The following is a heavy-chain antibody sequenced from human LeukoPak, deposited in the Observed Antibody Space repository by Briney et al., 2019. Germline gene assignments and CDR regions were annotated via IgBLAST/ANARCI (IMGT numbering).Heavy chain of an antibody. CDR2: VKRKTDGGTT. J-gene: IGHJ4*02. CDR1: GFTFSNAW. D-gene: IGHD3-10*01. V-gene: IGHV3-15*01. CDR3: TTATDMIYCGSGSPSVDD. Sequence: GVSLRLSCAASGFTFSNAWMNWVRQAPGKGVEWVGRVKRKTDGGTTDYAAPVKGRITISRDDSKNTLYLQMNSLKTEDTAVYYCTTATDMIYCGSGSPSVDDWDQGTLVTVSS.